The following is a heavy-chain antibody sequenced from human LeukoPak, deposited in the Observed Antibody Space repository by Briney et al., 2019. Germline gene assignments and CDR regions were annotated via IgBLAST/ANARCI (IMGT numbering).Heavy chain of an antibody. CDR2: VDPEDGET. CDR1: GYTFTDYY. J-gene: IGHJ4*02. D-gene: IGHD3-16*01. Sequence: ASVKVSCKVSGYTFTDYYMHWVQQAPGKGLEWMGLVDPEDGETIYAEKFQGRVTITADTSTDTAYMELSSLRSEDTAVYYCATGDREGEDYWGQRTLVTVSS. V-gene: IGHV1-69-2*01. CDR3: ATGDREGEDY.